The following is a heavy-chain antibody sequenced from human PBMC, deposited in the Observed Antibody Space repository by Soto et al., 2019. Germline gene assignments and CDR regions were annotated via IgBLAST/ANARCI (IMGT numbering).Heavy chain of an antibody. CDR2: IRSKSNSYAT. CDR3: TRGYGDYVRDY. D-gene: IGHD4-17*01. CDR1: GFTFSGSA. V-gene: IGHV3-73*01. Sequence: EVQLVESGGGLVQPGGSLKLSCAVSGFTFSGSAMHWVRQASGKGLEWVGRIRSKSNSYATAYAASVKGRFTISRDDSKNTAYLPMNRLKTEDTAVYYCTRGYGDYVRDYWGQGTLVTVSS. J-gene: IGHJ4*02.